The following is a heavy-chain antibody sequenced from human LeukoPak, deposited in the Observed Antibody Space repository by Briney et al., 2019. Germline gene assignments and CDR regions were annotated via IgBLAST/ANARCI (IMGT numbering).Heavy chain of an antibody. D-gene: IGHD4-17*01. Sequence: PGGSLRLSCAASGFTFSDYYMSWIRQAPGKGLEWVSYISSSGSTIYYADSVKGRFTISRDNAKNSLYLQMNSLRAEDTAVYYCARAFSTVTTLFDYWGQGTLVTVSS. J-gene: IGHJ4*02. CDR1: GFTFSDYY. CDR2: ISSSGSTI. CDR3: ARAFSTVTTLFDY. V-gene: IGHV3-11*04.